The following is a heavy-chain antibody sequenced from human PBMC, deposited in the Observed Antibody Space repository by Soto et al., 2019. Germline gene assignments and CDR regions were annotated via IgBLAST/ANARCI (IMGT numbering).Heavy chain of an antibody. Sequence: PGGSLRLSCAASGFTFSSYNMNWVRQAPGKGLEWVSSISSSSSYIYYADSVKGRFTISRDNSKNTLYLQMNSLRAEDTAMYYCAKVPVSGWLQLVADYWGQGTLVTVSS. CDR3: AKVPVSGWLQLVADY. CDR1: GFTFSSYN. D-gene: IGHD5-12*01. J-gene: IGHJ4*02. CDR2: ISSSSSYI. V-gene: IGHV3-21*01.